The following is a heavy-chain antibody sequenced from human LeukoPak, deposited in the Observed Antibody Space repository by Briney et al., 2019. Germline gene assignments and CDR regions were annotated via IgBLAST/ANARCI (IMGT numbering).Heavy chain of an antibody. CDR3: TRAAGVAVAAVDY. CDR1: GFTFTTYW. CDR2: INSDGSIT. D-gene: IGHD6-19*01. Sequence: PGGSLRLSCAASGFTFTTYWMHWVRQAPGKGLVWVSHINSDGSITSYADSVKGRFTISRDNAKNSLYLQMNSLRAEDTALYYCTRAAGVAVAAVDYWGQGTLVTVSS. V-gene: IGHV3-74*01. J-gene: IGHJ4*02.